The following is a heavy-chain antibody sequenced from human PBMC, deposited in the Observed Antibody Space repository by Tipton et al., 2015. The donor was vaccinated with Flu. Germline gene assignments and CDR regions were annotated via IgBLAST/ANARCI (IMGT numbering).Heavy chain of an antibody. CDR1: GGSISTSY. J-gene: IGHJ4*02. V-gene: IGHV4-4*07. CDR2: ISTSGST. D-gene: IGHD4-17*01. Sequence: GLVKPSETLSLTCTVAGGSISTSYWSWIRQPAGKGLEWIGRISTSGSTNYNASLESRVTLSRDTSKNHISLRLRSATAADTALYYCTGDYVNSDYWGQGTLVTVFS. CDR3: TGDYVNSDY.